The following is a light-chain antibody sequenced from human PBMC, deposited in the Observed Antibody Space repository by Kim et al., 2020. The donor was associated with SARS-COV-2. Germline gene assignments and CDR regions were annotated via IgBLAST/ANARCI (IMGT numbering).Light chain of an antibody. CDR3: QQYSSHWT. Sequence: SASVGDRVTITWRASQSISIWLAWYQQIPGKAPKLLIYKASSLESEVPSRFSGSGSGTEFTLTISSLQPDDFATYYCQQYSSHWTFGQGTKVDIK. V-gene: IGKV1-5*03. J-gene: IGKJ1*01. CDR1: QSISIW. CDR2: KAS.